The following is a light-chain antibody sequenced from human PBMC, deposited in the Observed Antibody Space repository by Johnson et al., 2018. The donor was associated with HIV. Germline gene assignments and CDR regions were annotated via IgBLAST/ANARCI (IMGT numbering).Light chain of an antibody. CDR2: ESN. Sequence: QAVLTQPPSVSAAPGQKVTISCSGSNSNIGNNYVSWYQQLPGTAPKLLIYESNQRPSGIPDRFSGSKSGTSATLGITGLQTGDEADYYCGTWDSSLSAGIFGTGTKVTVL. CDR1: NSNIGNNY. J-gene: IGLJ1*01. CDR3: GTWDSSLSAGI. V-gene: IGLV1-51*02.